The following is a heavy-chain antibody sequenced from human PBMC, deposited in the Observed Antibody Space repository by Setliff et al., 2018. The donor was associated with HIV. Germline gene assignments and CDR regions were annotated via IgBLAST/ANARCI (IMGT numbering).Heavy chain of an antibody. J-gene: IGHJ5*02. CDR3: ARHEAVRNQLLWVTAKWFDP. D-gene: IGHD2-2*01. CDR1: GGSISSSSYY. V-gene: IGHV4-39*01. Sequence: SETLSLTCNVSGGSISSSSYYWGWIRQPPGKRLEWIGSIYYSGNTYYNPSLKSRVTISVDPSKNQFSLKLSSVTAADTAVYYCARHEAVRNQLLWVTAKWFDPWGQGTLVTVSS. CDR2: IYYSGNT.